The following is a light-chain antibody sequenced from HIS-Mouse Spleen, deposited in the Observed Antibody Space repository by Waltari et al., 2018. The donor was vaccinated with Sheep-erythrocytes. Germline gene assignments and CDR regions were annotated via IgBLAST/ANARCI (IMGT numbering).Light chain of an antibody. V-gene: IGLV2-23*01. CDR2: EGS. J-gene: IGLJ3*02. CDR1: SSDGGRYNL. Sequence: QSALTQPPSVSGSPGQSITISCTGTSSDGGRYNLVSWYQQHPGKAPTLMIYEGSRRPSGVSNRCSAATSCSTTPLLISGLQAEDEADYYCCSYAASSTPWVFAGGTKLTVL. CDR3: CSYAASSTPWV.